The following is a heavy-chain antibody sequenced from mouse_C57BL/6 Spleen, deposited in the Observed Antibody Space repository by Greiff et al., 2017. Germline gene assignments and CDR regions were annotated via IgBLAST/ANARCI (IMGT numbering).Heavy chain of an antibody. Sequence: EVKLMESGGGLVKPGGSLKLSCAASGFTFSDYGMHWVRQAPEKGLEWVAYISSGSSTIYYADTVKGRFTISRDTAKNTLFLQMTSLRSEDTAMYYCVYSPGYSYAMDYWGQGASVTVST. V-gene: IGHV5-17*01. J-gene: IGHJ4*01. CDR2: ISSGSSTI. D-gene: IGHD2-12*01. CDR1: GFTFSDYG. CDR3: VYSPGYSYAMDY.